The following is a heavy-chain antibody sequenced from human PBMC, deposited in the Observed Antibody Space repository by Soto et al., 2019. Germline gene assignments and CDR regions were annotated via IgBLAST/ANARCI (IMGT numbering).Heavy chain of an antibody. V-gene: IGHV1-8*02. CDR2: VNPKSGNK. CDR3: ARVTRTWYFDL. Sequence: QAQMAQSGAEVKKPGASVKVSCKASGYTFSNNDINWVRQAPGHGLEWMGWVNPKSGNKGYAQKFQGRVTMTRDTSTTTAYMELSSLRSEDTAVYYCARVTRTWYFDLWGRGTLVTVSS. CDR1: GYTFSNND. J-gene: IGHJ2*01.